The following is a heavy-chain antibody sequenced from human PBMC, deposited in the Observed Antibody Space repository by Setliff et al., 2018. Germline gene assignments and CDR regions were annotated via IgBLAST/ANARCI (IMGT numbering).Heavy chain of an antibody. Sequence: GESLTLSCVASGFTFNNFAFNWVRQAPGKGLEWVSSISSRSTYIYYADSVKGRFTISRDIANNSLYLQMNSLRAEDTAMYYCARFACNGGSCYLSASDHWGQGALVTVSS. CDR1: GFTFNNFA. V-gene: IGHV3-21*06. J-gene: IGHJ4*02. CDR3: ARFACNGGSCYLSASDH. D-gene: IGHD2-15*01. CDR2: ISSRSTYI.